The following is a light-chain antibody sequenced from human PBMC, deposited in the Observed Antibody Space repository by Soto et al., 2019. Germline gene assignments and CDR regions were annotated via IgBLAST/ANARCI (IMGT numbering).Light chain of an antibody. CDR3: SSYTSSSTPGV. Sequence: QSVLTQPASVSGSPGQSITISCTGTSSDVGGYNYVSWYQQHPGKAPKLMIYEVSNRPSGVSNRFSGSKSGNTASLTISGLQAEDEADYYCSSYTSSSTPGVFGTGTSSPS. CDR1: SSDVGGYNY. CDR2: EVS. J-gene: IGLJ1*01. V-gene: IGLV2-14*01.